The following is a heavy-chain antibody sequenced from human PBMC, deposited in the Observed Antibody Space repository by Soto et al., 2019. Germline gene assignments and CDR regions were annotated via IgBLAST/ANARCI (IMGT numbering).Heavy chain of an antibody. D-gene: IGHD6-13*01. CDR2: ISGSGGST. CDR1: GFTFSSYA. Sequence: PGGSLRLSCAASGFTFSSYAMSWVRQAPGKGLEWVSAISGSGGSTYYADSVKGRFTISRDNSKNTLYLQMNSLRAEDTAVYYCAKDLGIAAAEAYYYCYGMDVWGQGTTVTVSS. CDR3: AKDLGIAAAEAYYYCYGMDV. J-gene: IGHJ6*02. V-gene: IGHV3-23*01.